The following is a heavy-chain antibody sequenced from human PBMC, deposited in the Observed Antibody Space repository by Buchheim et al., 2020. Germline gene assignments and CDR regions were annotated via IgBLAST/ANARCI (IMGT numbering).Heavy chain of an antibody. CDR2: IYYSGST. Sequence: QLQLQESGSGLVKPSQTLSLTCAVSGGSVSSGDYSWSWIRQHPGKGLEWIGYIYYSGSTYYNPSLKSRVTISVDTSKNQFSLKLSSVTAADTAVYYCAREVDYDSSGYADYWGQGTL. CDR3: AREVDYDSSGYADY. J-gene: IGHJ4*02. D-gene: IGHD3-22*01. V-gene: IGHV4-31*11. CDR1: GGSVSSGDYS.